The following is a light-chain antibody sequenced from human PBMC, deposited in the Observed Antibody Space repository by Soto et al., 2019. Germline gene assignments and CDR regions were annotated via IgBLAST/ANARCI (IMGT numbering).Light chain of an antibody. V-gene: IGKV3-15*01. CDR1: QSVSSSY. J-gene: IGKJ1*01. CDR3: QQYNNWPRT. CDR2: GAS. Sequence: EIVLTQSPGTLSLSPGERATLSCRASQSVSSSYLAWYQQKPGQAPRLLIYGASRRATGIPARFSGSGSGTEFTLTINSLQSEDIAVYYCQQYNNWPRTFGQGTKVDIK.